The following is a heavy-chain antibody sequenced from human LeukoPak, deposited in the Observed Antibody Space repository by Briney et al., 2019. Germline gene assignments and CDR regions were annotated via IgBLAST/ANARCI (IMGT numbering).Heavy chain of an antibody. D-gene: IGHD2-15*01. CDR2: ISSSGSTL. CDR1: GFTFSSYE. J-gene: IGHJ4*02. V-gene: IGHV3-48*03. CDR3: SRDNDCSGGSCFDY. Sequence: GGSLRLSCAASGFTFSSYEMKWVRQAPGQGLEWVSYISSSGSTLYYADSVKGRFTISRDNAQNSLYLQMNSLRAEDTAVYYCSRDNDCSGGSCFDYWGQGTLVTVSS.